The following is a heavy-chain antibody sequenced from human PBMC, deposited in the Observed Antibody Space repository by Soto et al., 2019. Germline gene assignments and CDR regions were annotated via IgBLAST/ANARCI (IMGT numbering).Heavy chain of an antibody. V-gene: IGHV1-69*13. CDR3: AGRTWELRTYYYYYYGLDV. CDR1: GGTFSSYA. CDR2: IIPIFGTA. D-gene: IGHD1-26*01. J-gene: IGHJ6*02. Sequence: GASVKVSCKASGGTFSSYAISWVRQAPGQGLEWMGGIIPIFGTANYAQKFQGRVTITADESTSTAYMELSSLRSEDTAVYYCAGRTWELRTYYYYYYGLDVWGQGTTVTVSS.